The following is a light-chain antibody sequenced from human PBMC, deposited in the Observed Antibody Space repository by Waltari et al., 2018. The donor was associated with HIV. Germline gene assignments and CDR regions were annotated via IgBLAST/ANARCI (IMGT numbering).Light chain of an antibody. CDR2: KDR. CDR1: NPGNKS. J-gene: IGLJ2*01. V-gene: IGLV3-1*01. Sequence: DLSQDPAASVSPGPTGTLACFVENPGNKSTSWFQQKAGQPPVLVLYKDRKRPSGIPDRFSGSTSGDTASLIISDTQAIDEAEYFCQAWDGDTVIFGGGTKLTVL. CDR3: QAWDGDTVI.